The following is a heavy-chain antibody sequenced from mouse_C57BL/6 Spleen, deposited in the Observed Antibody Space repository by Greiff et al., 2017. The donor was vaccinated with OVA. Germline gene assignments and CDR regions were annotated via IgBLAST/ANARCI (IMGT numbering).Heavy chain of an antibody. CDR3: ARKERVGDYYGSPFAY. Sequence: VQLQQSGPELVKPGASVKISCKASGYSFTGYYMNWVKQSPEKSLEWIGEINPSTGGTTYNQKFKAKATLTVDKSSSTAYMQLKSLTSEDSAVYYCARKERVGDYYGSPFAYWGQGTLVTVSA. J-gene: IGHJ3*01. CDR1: GYSFTGYY. D-gene: IGHD1-1*01. V-gene: IGHV1-42*01. CDR2: INPSTGGT.